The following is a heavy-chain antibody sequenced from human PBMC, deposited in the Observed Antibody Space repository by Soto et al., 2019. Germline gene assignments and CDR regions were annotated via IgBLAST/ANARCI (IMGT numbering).Heavy chain of an antibody. V-gene: IGHV3-74*01. J-gene: IGHJ6*03. CDR1: GFTFSSYW. D-gene: IGHD3-10*01. Sequence: GGSLRLSCAASGFTFSSYWMHWVRQAPGKGLVWVSRINSDGSSTSYADSVKGRFTISRDNAKNTLYLQMNSLRAEDTAVYYCARVDLVRGVMGDYYYYMDVWGKGTTVTVSS. CDR2: INSDGSST. CDR3: ARVDLVRGVMGDYYYYMDV.